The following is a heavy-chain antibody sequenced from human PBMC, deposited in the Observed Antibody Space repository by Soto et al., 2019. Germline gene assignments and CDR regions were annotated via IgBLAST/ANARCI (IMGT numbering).Heavy chain of an antibody. D-gene: IGHD3-10*01. CDR3: AREPQDGSGSYFDS. CDR2: IIPIFGTA. J-gene: IGHJ4*02. CDR1: GGTLSTYA. Sequence: QVQLVQSGAEVKKPGSSVKVSCKASGGTLSTYAISWVRQAPGQGLEWMGGIIPIFGTANYAQMFQGRVTITADKSTSTAYMELSSLTSADTAVYYCAREPQDGSGSYFDSWGQETLVTVSS. V-gene: IGHV1-69*06.